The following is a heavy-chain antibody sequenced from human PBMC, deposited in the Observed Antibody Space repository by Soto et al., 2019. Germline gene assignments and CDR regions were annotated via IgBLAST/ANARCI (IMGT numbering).Heavy chain of an antibody. CDR1: GFTFTSYP. CDR2: ISGSGGST. D-gene: IGHD6-13*01. Sequence: PGGSLRLSCAASGFTFTSYPMSWVRQAPGKGLKWVSAISGSGGSTYYAHPVKGRFTISRDNSKNTLYLQMNSLRAEDTAVYYCVKDLLAAAGTIADAFDIWGQEKMVTVSS. CDR3: VKDLLAAAGTIADAFDI. J-gene: IGHJ3*02. V-gene: IGHV3-23*01.